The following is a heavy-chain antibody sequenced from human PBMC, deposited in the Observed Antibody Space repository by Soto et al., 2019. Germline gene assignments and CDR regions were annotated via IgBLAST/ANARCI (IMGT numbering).Heavy chain of an antibody. CDR2: ITGSGGST. D-gene: IGHD6-13*01. CDR1: GFTFSNYS. J-gene: IGHJ4*02. V-gene: IGHV3-23*01. Sequence: GGSLRLSCAASGFTFSNYSMTCVRQAPGKGPEWVSSITGSGGSTYYADSVKGRFTITRDNSKNTLFLQMNSLRSDDTAVYYCARDGAAGTPDYWGQGTLVTAPQ. CDR3: ARDGAAGTPDY.